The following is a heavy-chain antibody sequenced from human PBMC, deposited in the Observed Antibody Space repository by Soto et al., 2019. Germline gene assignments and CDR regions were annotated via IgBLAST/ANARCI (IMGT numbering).Heavy chain of an antibody. J-gene: IGHJ5*02. CDR3: ARLSRPNYYDTSGFFKDNWFDP. CDR1: GGTFNSYD. V-gene: IGHV1-69*01. CDR2: IIPIVETP. D-gene: IGHD3-22*01. Sequence: QVQLVQSGAEVKKPGSSMKVSCKASGGTFNSYDINWVRQAPGQGLEWMGGIIPIVETPKYAQKFQGRVTINADESTNTVHMELSSLRAEDTAMYYCARLSRPNYYDTSGFFKDNWFDPWGQGTLVTVSS.